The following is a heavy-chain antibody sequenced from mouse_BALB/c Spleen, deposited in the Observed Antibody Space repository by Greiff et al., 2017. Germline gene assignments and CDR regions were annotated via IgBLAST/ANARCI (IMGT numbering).Heavy chain of an antibody. Sequence: EVMLVESGGGLVQPGGSRKLSCAASGFTFSSFGMHWVRQAPEKGLEWVAYISSGSSTIYYADTVKGRFTISRDNPKNTLFLQMTSLRSEDTAMYYCARGQDGNYDFDDWGQGTTLTVSS. J-gene: IGHJ2*01. V-gene: IGHV5-17*02. CDR1: GFTFSSFG. CDR2: ISSGSSTI. D-gene: IGHD2-1*01. CDR3: ARGQDGNYDFDD.